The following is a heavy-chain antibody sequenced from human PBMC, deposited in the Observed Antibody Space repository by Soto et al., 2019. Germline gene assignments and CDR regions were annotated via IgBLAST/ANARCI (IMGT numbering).Heavy chain of an antibody. Sequence: QVQLVESGGGVVQPGRSLRLSCAASGFTFSSYAMHWVRQAPGKGLEWVAVISYDGSNKYYADSVKGRFTISRDNSKNTLYLQMNSLRAEDTAVYYCARPFGVVIIGPYFDYWGQGTLVTVSS. J-gene: IGHJ4*02. D-gene: IGHD3-3*01. V-gene: IGHV3-30-3*01. CDR2: ISYDGSNK. CDR3: ARPFGVVIIGPYFDY. CDR1: GFTFSSYA.